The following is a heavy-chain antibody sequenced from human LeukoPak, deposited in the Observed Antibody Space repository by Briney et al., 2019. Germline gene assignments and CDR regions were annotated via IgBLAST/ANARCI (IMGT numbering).Heavy chain of an antibody. V-gene: IGHV4-30-2*01. CDR3: ARGPVGYKSGFLAFDN. Sequence: PSETLSLTCSVSGGFISSGGYSWSWIRQPPGKGLEWIGYIYQSGSTYYKPSLKSRVTISVDRSKNQFSLRVNSVTAADTAVYYCARGPVGYKSGFLAFDNWGQGTTVTVSS. CDR2: IYQSGST. J-gene: IGHJ3*02. CDR1: GGFISSGGYS. D-gene: IGHD5-18*01.